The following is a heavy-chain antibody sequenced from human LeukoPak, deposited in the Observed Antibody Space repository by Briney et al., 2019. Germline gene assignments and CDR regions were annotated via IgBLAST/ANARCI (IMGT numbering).Heavy chain of an antibody. V-gene: IGHV4-30-4*01. J-gene: IGHJ4*02. CDR2: IYYSGST. CDR3: ARGYDSSGFDY. D-gene: IGHD3-22*01. Sequence: PSQTLSLTCTVSGGSISSGDYYWSWIRQPPGKGLERIGYIYYSGSTYYNPSLKSRVTISVDTSKNQFSLKLSSVTAADTAVYSWARGYDSSGFDYWARGPLATVS. CDR1: GGSISSGDYY.